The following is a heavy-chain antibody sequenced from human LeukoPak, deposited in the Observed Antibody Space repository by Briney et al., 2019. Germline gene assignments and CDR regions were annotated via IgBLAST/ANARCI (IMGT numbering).Heavy chain of an antibody. CDR2: MNPNSGDT. J-gene: IGHJ4*02. V-gene: IGHV1-8*01. CDR1: GYTFTSYD. D-gene: IGHD5-18*01. Sequence: ASVKVSCKASGYTFTSYDINWVRQATGQGLEWMGWMNPNSGDTGYAQNFQGRLNMTRNTSTSTAYMELSSLRSEDTAVYYCARARGYNYGYVDYWGQGTLVTVSS. CDR3: ARARGYNYGYVDY.